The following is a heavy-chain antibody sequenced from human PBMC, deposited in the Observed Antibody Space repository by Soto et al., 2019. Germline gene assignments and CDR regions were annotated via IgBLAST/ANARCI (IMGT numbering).Heavy chain of an antibody. V-gene: IGHV3-23*01. Sequence: GGSLRLSCAASGFTFSSYAMSWVRQAPGKGLEWVSAISGSGGSTYYADSVKGRFTISRDNSKNMLYLQMNSLRAEDTAVYYCARASITMVRGVTYYYYYMDVWGQGTTVTVSS. J-gene: IGHJ6*03. D-gene: IGHD3-10*01. CDR3: ARASITMVRGVTYYYYYMDV. CDR1: GFTFSSYA. CDR2: ISGSGGST.